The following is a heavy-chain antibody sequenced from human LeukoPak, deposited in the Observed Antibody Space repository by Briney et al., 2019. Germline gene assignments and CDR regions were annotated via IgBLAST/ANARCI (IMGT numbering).Heavy chain of an antibody. Sequence: PSETLSLTCAVSGGSSRSGGYYWSWIRQPPGKGLEWIGEINHSGSTNYNPSLKSRVTISIDTSKNQFSLKLSSVTAADTAVYYCARGVMVGGTPIWIDYWGQGTLVTVSS. J-gene: IGHJ4*02. CDR2: INHSGST. CDR1: GGSSRSGGYY. D-gene: IGHD1-26*01. V-gene: IGHV4-34*01. CDR3: ARGVMVGGTPIWIDY.